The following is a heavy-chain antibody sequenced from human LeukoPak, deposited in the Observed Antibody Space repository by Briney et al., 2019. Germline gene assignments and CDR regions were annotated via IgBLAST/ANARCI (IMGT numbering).Heavy chain of an antibody. D-gene: IGHD3-22*01. V-gene: IGHV4-34*01. Sequence: SETLSLTCSVYGGSFSGYYWSWIRQPPGKGLEWIGEINHSGSTNYNPSLKSRVTISVDTSKNQFSLKLSSVTAADTAVYYCARVFGSGYYYVYNWFDPWGQGTLVTVSS. CDR3: ARVFGSGYYYVYNWFDP. J-gene: IGHJ5*02. CDR1: GGSFSGYY. CDR2: INHSGST.